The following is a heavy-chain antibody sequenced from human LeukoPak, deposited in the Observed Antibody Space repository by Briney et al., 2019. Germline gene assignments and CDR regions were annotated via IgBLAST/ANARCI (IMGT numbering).Heavy chain of an antibody. CDR1: GFTFSSYA. Sequence: GGSLRLSCAASGFTFSSYAMSWVRQAPGKGLEWVSAISGSGGSTYYADSVKGRFTISRDNAKNSLYLQMNSLRAEDTAVYYCARGSRNYYDSSGYTDFDYWGQGTLVTVSS. J-gene: IGHJ4*02. V-gene: IGHV3-23*01. D-gene: IGHD3-22*01. CDR3: ARGSRNYYDSSGYTDFDY. CDR2: ISGSGGST.